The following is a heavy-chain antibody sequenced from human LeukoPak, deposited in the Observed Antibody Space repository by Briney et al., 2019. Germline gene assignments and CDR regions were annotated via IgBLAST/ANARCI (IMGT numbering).Heavy chain of an antibody. D-gene: IGHD3-10*01. Sequence: PGGSLRLSCAASGFTFSSYSMNWVRQAPGKGLEWVSSISSSSSYIYYADSVKGRFTISRDNAKNSLYLQMNSLRAEDMAVYYCARDRGGRGYYYGSGSYFDYWGQGTLVTVSS. V-gene: IGHV3-21*01. CDR2: ISSSSSYI. CDR1: GFTFSSYS. CDR3: ARDRGGRGYYYGSGSYFDY. J-gene: IGHJ4*02.